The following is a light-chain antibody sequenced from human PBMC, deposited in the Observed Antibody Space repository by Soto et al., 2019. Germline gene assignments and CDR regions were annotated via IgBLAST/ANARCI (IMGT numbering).Light chain of an antibody. V-gene: IGKV1-39*01. CDR1: QSISSY. Sequence: DIQMTQSPSSLSASVGDRVTITCRASQSISSYLNWYQLKPGKAPKLLIYAASSLQSGVPSRFSGSGSGTDFTLTISSLQPEDFATYYCQQSYSTPLFGPGTKVDIK. CDR3: QQSYSTPL. CDR2: AAS. J-gene: IGKJ3*01.